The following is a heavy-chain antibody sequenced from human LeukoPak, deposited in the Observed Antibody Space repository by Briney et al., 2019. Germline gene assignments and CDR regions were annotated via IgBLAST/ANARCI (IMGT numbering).Heavy chain of an antibody. V-gene: IGHV1-2*02. CDR2: ISPNSGGT. CDR1: GYSFTDYY. CDR3: ARADRLDGGPYLIGP. Sequence: GASVKVSCKTSGYSFTDYYMHWVRQAPGQGLEWMGWISPNSGGTSSAQKFQGRVTMTRDTSITTVYMEVSWLTSDDTAIYYCARADRLDGGPYLIGPWGQGTLVTVSS. J-gene: IGHJ5*02. D-gene: IGHD2-21*01.